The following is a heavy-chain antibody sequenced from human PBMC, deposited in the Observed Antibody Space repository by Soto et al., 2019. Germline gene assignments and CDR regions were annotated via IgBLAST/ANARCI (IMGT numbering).Heavy chain of an antibody. D-gene: IGHD3-16*01. V-gene: IGHV3-33*01. J-gene: IGHJ6*02. CDR2: IWYDGSNK. Sequence: QVQLVESGGGVVQPGRSLRLSCAASGFTFSLYGMHWVRQAPGKRLEWVAVIWYDGSNKFYADSVKGRFTISRDNSKNTLYLQMNSLRDEDTAVYYCARGLRGISFYGMDVWGQGTTVIVSS. CDR1: GFTFSLYG. CDR3: ARGLRGISFYGMDV.